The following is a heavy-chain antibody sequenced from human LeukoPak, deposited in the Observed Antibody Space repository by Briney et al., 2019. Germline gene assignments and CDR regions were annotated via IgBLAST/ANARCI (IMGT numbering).Heavy chain of an antibody. J-gene: IGHJ4*02. CDR2: INWNGGST. D-gene: IGHD3-22*01. V-gene: IGHV3-20*04. Sequence: PGGSLRLSCAASGFTFSSYGMNWVRQAPGKGLEWVSGINWNGGSTGYAGSVKGRFTISRDNAKNSLYLQMNSLRAEDTALYYCARNLMGYYDSSGYYYFGQGTLVTVSS. CDR3: ARNLMGYYDSSGYYY. CDR1: GFTFSSYG.